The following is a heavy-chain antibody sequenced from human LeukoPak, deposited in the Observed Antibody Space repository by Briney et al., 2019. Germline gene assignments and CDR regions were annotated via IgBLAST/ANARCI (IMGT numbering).Heavy chain of an antibody. V-gene: IGHV3-30*02. Sequence: GGSLRLSCTASGFTFNRYGMHWIRQPPGKGLEWVAYIRYDSSDKKYGGSVEGRLTISRDNSKNTLYLQMSSLRVEDTAIYYCARVSVTTTSDAFDIWGQGTMVTVSS. J-gene: IGHJ3*02. CDR3: ARVSVTTTSDAFDI. CDR2: IRYDSSDK. D-gene: IGHD4-17*01. CDR1: GFTFNRYG.